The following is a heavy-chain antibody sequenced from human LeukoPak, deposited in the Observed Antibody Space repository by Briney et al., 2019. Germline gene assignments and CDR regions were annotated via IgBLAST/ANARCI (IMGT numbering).Heavy chain of an antibody. Sequence: GGSLRLSCAASGFTFSSYWMSWVRQASGKGLEWVARIRSKANNYATEYGASVKGRFTISRDDAKNTAYLQMNSLKTEDTAIYYCSAGPSGWTEFFRHWGQGTLVTVSS. D-gene: IGHD6-19*01. CDR1: GFTFSSYW. CDR3: SAGPSGWTEFFRH. V-gene: IGHV3-73*01. J-gene: IGHJ1*01. CDR2: IRSKANNYAT.